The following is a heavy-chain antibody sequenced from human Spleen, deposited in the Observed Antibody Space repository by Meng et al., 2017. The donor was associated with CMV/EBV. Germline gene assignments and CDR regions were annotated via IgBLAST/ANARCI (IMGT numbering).Heavy chain of an antibody. CDR1: GGTFSSYA. CDR2: IIPILGIA. D-gene: IGHD2-2*01. J-gene: IGHJ4*02. Sequence: SVKVSCKASGGTFSSYAISWVRQAPGQGLEWMGGIIPILGIANYAQKFQGRVTITADKSTSTAYMELSSLRSEDTAVYYCARAYCSSTSCYRDNYFDYWGQGTLVTVSS. CDR3: ARAYCSSTSCYRDNYFDY. V-gene: IGHV1-69*10.